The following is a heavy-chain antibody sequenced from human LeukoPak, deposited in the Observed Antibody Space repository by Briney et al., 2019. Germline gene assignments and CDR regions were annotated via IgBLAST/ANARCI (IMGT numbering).Heavy chain of an antibody. CDR2: ISSSSSYI. CDR3: ATLPPAGMDV. J-gene: IGHJ6*04. D-gene: IGHD2-15*01. CDR1: GFTFSSYS. V-gene: IGHV3-21*01. Sequence: PGGSLRLSCAASGFTFSSYSMNWVRQAPGEGQEWVSSISSSSSYIYYADSVKGRLTISRDNAKNSLYLQMNSLRAEDTAVYYCATLPPAGMDVWGKGTTVTVSS.